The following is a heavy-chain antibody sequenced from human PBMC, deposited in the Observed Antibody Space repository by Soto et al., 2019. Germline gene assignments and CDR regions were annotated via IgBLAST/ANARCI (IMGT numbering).Heavy chain of an antibody. J-gene: IGHJ4*02. CDR1: GGSFRGYY. V-gene: IGHV4-34*01. CDR2: INHSGST. Sequence: QVQLQQWGAGLLKPSETLSLTCAVYGGSFRGYYWSWIRHPPGKGREWIGEINHSGSTNYNPSLKSRLTISVDTSKTQFSVQLSSVTAADSDVYDCARVCFRFDYLGQGTLVTGSS. CDR3: ARVCFRFDY.